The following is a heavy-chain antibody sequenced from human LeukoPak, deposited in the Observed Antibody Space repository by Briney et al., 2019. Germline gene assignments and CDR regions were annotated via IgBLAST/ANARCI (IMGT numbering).Heavy chain of an antibody. CDR1: VYTFTSYG. CDR2: IRAYNGNT. D-gene: IGHD1-26*01. Sequence: GASVKVSCKASVYTFTSYGISGVRQAPGQGLEWMGWIRAYNGNTNYAQKLQGRVTMTTDTSTSTAYMELRSLRSDDTAVYYCARVVGATTADYWGQGTLVTVSS. J-gene: IGHJ4*02. CDR3: ARVVGATTADY. V-gene: IGHV1-18*01.